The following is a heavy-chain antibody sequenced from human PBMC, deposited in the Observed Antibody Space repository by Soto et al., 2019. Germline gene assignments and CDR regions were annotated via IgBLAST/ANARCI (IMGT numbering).Heavy chain of an antibody. J-gene: IGHJ6*04. CDR1: GYTFTSYG. D-gene: IGHD3-3*01. CDR2: INPNSGGT. Sequence: GASVKVSCKASGYTFTSYGISWVRQAPGQGLEWMGWINPNSGGTNYAQKFQGWVTMTRDTSFSTAYMELSRLRSDDTAVYYCARDGPIFGVVIGMDVWGKGTTVTVSS. CDR3: ARDGPIFGVVIGMDV. V-gene: IGHV1-2*04.